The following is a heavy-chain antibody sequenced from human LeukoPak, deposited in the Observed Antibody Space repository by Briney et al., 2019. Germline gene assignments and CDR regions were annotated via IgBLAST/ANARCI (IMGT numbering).Heavy chain of an antibody. D-gene: IGHD2-8*01. V-gene: IGHV1-69*02. CDR2: IIPILGIA. Sequence: GASVKVSCKASGGTFSSYTISWVRQAPGQGLEWMGRIIPILGIANYAQKFQGRVTITADKSTSTAYMELSSLRSEDTAVYYCARVIKSSPDCTNGVCYYFDYWGQGTLVTVSS. CDR3: ARVIKSSPDCTNGVCYYFDY. CDR1: GGTFSSYT. J-gene: IGHJ4*02.